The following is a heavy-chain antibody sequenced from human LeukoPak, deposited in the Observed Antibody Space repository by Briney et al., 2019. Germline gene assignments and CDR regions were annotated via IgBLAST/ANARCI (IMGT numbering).Heavy chain of an antibody. CDR1: GFTFSSYG. CDR2: IRYDGSNK. D-gene: IGHD2-8*01. V-gene: IGHV3-30*02. Sequence: GGSLRLSCAASGFTFSSYGMHWVRQAPGKGLEGVAFIRYDGSNKYYADSVKGRFTISRDNSKNTLYLQMNSLRAEDTAVYYCAKDFTLLMVYPNWFDPWGQGTLVTVSS. J-gene: IGHJ5*02. CDR3: AKDFTLLMVYPNWFDP.